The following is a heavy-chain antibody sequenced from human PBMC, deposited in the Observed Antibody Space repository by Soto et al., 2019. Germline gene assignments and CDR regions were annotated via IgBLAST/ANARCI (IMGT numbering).Heavy chain of an antibody. CDR2: INHSGST. CDR3: ARAPQPSLLFGVVIIWSDAFDI. D-gene: IGHD3-3*01. J-gene: IGHJ3*02. Sequence: SETLSLTRAVYGGSFSGYYWSWIRQPPGKGLEWIGEINHSGSTNYNPSLKSRVTISVDTYKNQFSLKLSSVTAADTAVYYCARAPQPSLLFGVVIIWSDAFDIWGQGPMVTVSS. V-gene: IGHV4-34*01. CDR1: GGSFSGYY.